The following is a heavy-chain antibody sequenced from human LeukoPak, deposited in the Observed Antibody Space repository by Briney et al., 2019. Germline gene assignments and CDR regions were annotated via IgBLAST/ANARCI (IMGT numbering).Heavy chain of an antibody. CDR1: GYTFTGYY. V-gene: IGHV1-2*02. D-gene: IGHD3-9*01. CDR3: AREYREYDILTAWFDP. Sequence: ASVKVSCKASGYTFTGYYMHWVRQAPGQGGEWMGWINPNSGGTKYAQKFQGRVTMTRDTSISTAYMELSRLRSDDTAVYYCAREYREYDILTAWFDPWGQGTLVTVSS. CDR2: INPNSGGT. J-gene: IGHJ5*02.